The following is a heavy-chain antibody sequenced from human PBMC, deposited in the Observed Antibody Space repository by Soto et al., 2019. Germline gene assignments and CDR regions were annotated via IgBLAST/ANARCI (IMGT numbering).Heavy chain of an antibody. D-gene: IGHD3-9*01. Sequence: ASVKVSCKASGYTFTSYYMHWVRQAPGQGLEWMGIINPSGGSTSYAQKFQGRVTMTRDTSTSTVYMELSSLRSEDTAVYYCAINYVFLTGYYPRISYYYYGMDVWGQGTTVTVSS. CDR2: INPSGGST. V-gene: IGHV1-46*01. J-gene: IGHJ6*02. CDR1: GYTFTSYY. CDR3: AINYVFLTGYYPRISYYYYGMDV.